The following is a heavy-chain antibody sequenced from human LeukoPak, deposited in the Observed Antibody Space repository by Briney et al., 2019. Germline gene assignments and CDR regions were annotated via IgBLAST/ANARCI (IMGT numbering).Heavy chain of an antibody. V-gene: IGHV4-34*01. D-gene: IGHD4-17*01. J-gene: IGHJ4*02. CDR3: AGSYGDYDYFDY. CDR1: GGSFSGYY. Sequence: SETLSLTCAVYGGSFSGYYWSWIRQPPGKGLEWIGEINHSGSTNYNPSLKSRVTISVDTSKNQFSLKLRSVTAADTAVYYCAGSYGDYDYFDYWGQGTLVTVSS. CDR2: INHSGST.